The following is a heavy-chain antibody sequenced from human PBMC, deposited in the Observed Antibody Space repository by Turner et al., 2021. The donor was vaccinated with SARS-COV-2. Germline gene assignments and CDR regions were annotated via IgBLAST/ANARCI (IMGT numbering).Heavy chain of an antibody. D-gene: IGHD3-22*01. CDR3: AKADRVMIVVVITRFDY. CDR1: GFTFSSYA. V-gene: IGHV3-23*01. CDR2: ISGSGGTT. Sequence: EVQLLASGGGLVQLVVSLRFSCAASGFTFSSYAMSWVRQGPGKGVEWVSAISGSGGTTYYADSVKGRFTISRDNSKNTLFLQMDSLRAEDTAVYYCAKADRVMIVVVITRFDYWGQGTLVTVSS. J-gene: IGHJ4*02.